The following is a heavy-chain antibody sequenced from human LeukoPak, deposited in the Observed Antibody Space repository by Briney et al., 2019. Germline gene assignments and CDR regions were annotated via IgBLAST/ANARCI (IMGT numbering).Heavy chain of an antibody. Sequence: PSETLSLTCTVSGGSISTTTHYCGWIRQPPGKGLEWIGSIYYSGSFYYNPSLKSRVTMSVDTSKNQFSLKLSSVTAADTAVYYCATLYTRTWPPLIDYWGQGTLVTVSS. CDR2: IYYSGSF. CDR3: ATLYTRTWPPLIDY. CDR1: GGSISTTTHY. V-gene: IGHV4-39*01. D-gene: IGHD2-2*02. J-gene: IGHJ4*02.